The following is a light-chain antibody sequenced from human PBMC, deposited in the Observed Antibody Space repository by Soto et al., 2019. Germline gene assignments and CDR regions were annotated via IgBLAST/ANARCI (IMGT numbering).Light chain of an antibody. Sequence: EIVLTQSPGTLSLSPGERATLSCRASQSVGSSYLAWYQQKPGQAPRVLVYGASSRATGIPDRFSGSGSGTDFTLTISRLEPEDFAVYYCQQYSKWPSTFGPGTKVDIK. J-gene: IGKJ3*01. CDR1: QSVGSSY. CDR2: GAS. CDR3: QQYSKWPST. V-gene: IGKV3-20*01.